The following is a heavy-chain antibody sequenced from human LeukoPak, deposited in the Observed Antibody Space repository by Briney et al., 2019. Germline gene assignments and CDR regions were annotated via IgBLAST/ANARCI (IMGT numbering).Heavy chain of an antibody. Sequence: GGSLRLSCAVSGFALGSEAMSWVRQSPARGLEWVASISPGGGTTYYADSVKGRFTISRDNSANTLYLELDSLTVEDTAVYYCAKVRSVFGANCFDYWGQGTLVTVSS. J-gene: IGHJ4*02. CDR2: ISPGGGTT. V-gene: IGHV3-23*01. CDR1: GFALGSEA. D-gene: IGHD3-3*01. CDR3: AKVRSVFGANCFDY.